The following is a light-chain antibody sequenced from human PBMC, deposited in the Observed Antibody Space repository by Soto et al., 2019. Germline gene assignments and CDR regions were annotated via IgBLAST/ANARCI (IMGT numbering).Light chain of an antibody. V-gene: IGKV1-5*01. J-gene: IGKJ3*01. CDR1: QNVNRW. Sequence: DVQMTQSPSTLSASVGDRVTITCRASQNVNRWLAWHQQKPGKAPKLLIYGASSLEDGVPSRFSGGGSGTQFTLTISSLQPDDFATYYCQQYESFSFAFGPGTKVDIK. CDR3: QQYESFSFA. CDR2: GAS.